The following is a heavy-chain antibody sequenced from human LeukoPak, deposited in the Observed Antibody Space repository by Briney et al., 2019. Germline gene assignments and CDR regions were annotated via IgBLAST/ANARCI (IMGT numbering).Heavy chain of an antibody. J-gene: IGHJ4*02. Sequence: GASVKVSCKASGYTFTSYAMNWVRQAPGQGLEWMGWINTNTGNPTYAQGFTGRFVFSLDTSVSTAYLQISSLKAEDTAVYYCARESAYYDFWSGYPKSGIDYWGQGTLVTVSS. CDR2: INTNTGNP. CDR3: ARESAYYDFWSGYPKSGIDY. CDR1: GYTFTSYA. V-gene: IGHV7-4-1*02. D-gene: IGHD3-3*01.